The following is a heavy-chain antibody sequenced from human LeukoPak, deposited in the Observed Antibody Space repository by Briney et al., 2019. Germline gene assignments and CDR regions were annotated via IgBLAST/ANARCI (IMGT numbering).Heavy chain of an antibody. CDR3: ARDGGGLGIDY. V-gene: IGHV3-23*01. CDR1: GFTFSTYA. Sequence: GGSLRLSCAASGFTFSTYAVNWVRQAPGKGLEWVSIISGSGDSTYYADSVKGRFTISRDNSKDTLYLQMSSVRVDDTAVYYCARDGGGLGIDYWGQGTLVTVSS. D-gene: IGHD7-27*01. J-gene: IGHJ4*02. CDR2: ISGSGDST.